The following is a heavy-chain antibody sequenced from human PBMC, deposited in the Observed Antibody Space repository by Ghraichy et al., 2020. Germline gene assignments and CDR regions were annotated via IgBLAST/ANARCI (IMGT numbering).Heavy chain of an antibody. J-gene: IGHJ6*02. V-gene: IGHV4-61*01. CDR1: GGSVSSGSYY. CDR3: ARETPGSLSYYYYYGMDV. Sequence: SETLSLTCTVSGGSVSSGSYYWSWIRQPPGKGLEWIGYIYYSGSTNYNPSLKSRVTTSVDTSKNQFSLKLSSVTAADTAVDYCARETPGSLSYYYYYGMDVWGQGTTVTVSS. CDR2: IYYSGST. D-gene: IGHD2/OR15-2a*01.